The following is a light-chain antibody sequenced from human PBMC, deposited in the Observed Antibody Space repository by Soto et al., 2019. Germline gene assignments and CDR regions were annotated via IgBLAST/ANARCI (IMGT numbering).Light chain of an antibody. Sequence: DIVMTQSPDSLAVSRGERATINCKSSQSVLYSSNNKNYLDWYQQKPGQPPKLLIYWASTRESGVPDRFSGSGSGTDFTLTSSSLQAEDVAVYYCQQYYSTPLTFGGGTKVEIK. V-gene: IGKV4-1*01. CDR2: WAS. J-gene: IGKJ4*01. CDR1: QSVLYSSNNKNY. CDR3: QQYYSTPLT.